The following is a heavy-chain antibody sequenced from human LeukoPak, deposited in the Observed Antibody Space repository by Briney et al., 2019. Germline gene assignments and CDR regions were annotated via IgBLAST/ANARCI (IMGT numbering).Heavy chain of an antibody. CDR3: ARDLRIRSSSQYYFDY. D-gene: IGHD6-13*01. J-gene: IGHJ4*02. CDR2: ISSSSSYI. Sequence: GSLRLSCAASGFTFSSYSMNWVRQAPGKGLEWVSSISSSSSYIYYADSVKGRFTISRDNAKNSLYLQMNSLRAEDTAVYYCARDLRIRSSSQYYFDYWGQGTLVTVSS. V-gene: IGHV3-21*01. CDR1: GFTFSSYS.